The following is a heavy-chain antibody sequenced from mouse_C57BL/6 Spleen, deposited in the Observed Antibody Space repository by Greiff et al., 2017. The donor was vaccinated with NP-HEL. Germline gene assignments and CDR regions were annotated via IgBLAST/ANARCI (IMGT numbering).Heavy chain of an antibody. CDR1: GYSITSGYD. V-gene: IGHV3-1*01. D-gene: IGHD4-1*01. CDR2: ISYSGST. J-gene: IGHJ2*01. CDR3: ARANWDPYCDY. Sequence: VQLKQSGPGMVKPSQSLSLTCTVTGYSITSGYDWHWIRHFPGNKLEWMGYISYSGSTNYNPSLKSRISITHDTSKNHFFLKLNSVTTEDTATYYCARANWDPYCDYWGKGTTLTVSS.